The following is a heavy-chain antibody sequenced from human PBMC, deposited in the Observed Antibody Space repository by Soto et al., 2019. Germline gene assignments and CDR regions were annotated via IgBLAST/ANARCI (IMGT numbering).Heavy chain of an antibody. CDR3: TKDLSCRRLDAFDI. CDR1: RFTFSNYA. Sequence: EVQLLESGGGLVQPGGSLRLSCAASRFTFSNYAMNWVRQAPGKGLEWVLGISDSGSRTYYADSVKGRFTISRDNSKHALHLQINSLRAKNTAVYSCTKDLSCRRLDAFDIWGQGTIVTVSS. V-gene: IGHV3-23*01. J-gene: IGHJ3*02. CDR2: ISDSGSRT.